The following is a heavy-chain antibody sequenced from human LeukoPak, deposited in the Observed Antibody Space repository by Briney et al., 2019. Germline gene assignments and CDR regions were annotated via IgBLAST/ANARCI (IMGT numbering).Heavy chain of an antibody. CDR1: GFRFSSYW. D-gene: IGHD2-2*01. V-gene: IGHV3-7*01. CDR3: ARDAYDYASES. CDR2: LNQDGSDK. Sequence: QSGGSLRLSCAASGFRFSSYWMTWVRQAPGKGLEWVATLNQDGSDKKYVDSVKGRFTISRDNAKNSLYLQMNSLRVEDTALYYCARDAYDYASESWGQGTLVTVSS. J-gene: IGHJ5*02.